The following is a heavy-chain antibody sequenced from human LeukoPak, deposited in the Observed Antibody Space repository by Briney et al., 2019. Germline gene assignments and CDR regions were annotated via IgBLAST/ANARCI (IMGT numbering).Heavy chain of an antibody. V-gene: IGHV3-7*01. Sequence: GGSLRLSCAASGFTFSSYAMSWVRQAPGKGLEWVANIEQDGSEKYYVDSVKGRFTISRDNAKNSLYLQMNSLRAEDTAVYYCARDQRVFPSPWFDPWGQGTLVTVSS. D-gene: IGHD6-13*01. CDR1: GFTFSSYA. J-gene: IGHJ5*02. CDR3: ARDQRVFPSPWFDP. CDR2: IEQDGSEK.